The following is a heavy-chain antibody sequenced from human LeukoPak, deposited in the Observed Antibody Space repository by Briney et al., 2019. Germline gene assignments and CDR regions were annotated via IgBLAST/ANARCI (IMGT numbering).Heavy chain of an antibody. Sequence: PSETLSLTCAVSGYSISSGYYWGWIRQPPGKGLEWIGRIYHSGSTYYNPSLKSRVTISVDTSKNQFSLKLSSVTAADTAVYYCARVALIVVVAGDYMDVWGKGTTVTVSS. D-gene: IGHD2-15*01. CDR2: IYHSGST. CDR3: ARVALIVVVAGDYMDV. V-gene: IGHV4-38-2*01. J-gene: IGHJ6*03. CDR1: GYSISSGYY.